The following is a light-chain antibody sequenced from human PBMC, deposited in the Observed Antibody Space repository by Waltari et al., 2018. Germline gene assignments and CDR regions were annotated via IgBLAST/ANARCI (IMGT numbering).Light chain of an antibody. J-gene: IGLJ1*01. CDR1: SSDLGGFSF. V-gene: IGLV2-14*03. CDR2: DVG. Sequence: QSALTQPASVSGSPGQSITISCTRSSSDLGGFSFVSWYQQHPGKAPKLIIHDVGHRPSCVSNRFSGSKSGNTASLTISGLQPEDEADYYCSSYTYINPPFLFGTGTKVTLL. CDR3: SSYTYINPPFL.